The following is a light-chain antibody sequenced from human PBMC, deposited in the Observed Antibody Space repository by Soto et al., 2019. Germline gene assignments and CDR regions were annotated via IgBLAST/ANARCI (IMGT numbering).Light chain of an antibody. CDR3: SSYTTSSTLV. CDR1: SSDVGTYKY. CDR2: DVS. Sequence: QSVLTQPASVSASPGQSITISCTGTSSDVGTYKYVYWYQHHPGKAPKLMIYDVSNRPSGVSNRFSGSKSGNTASLIISGLQTEDEADYYCSSYTTSSTLVFGGGTKLTVL. V-gene: IGLV2-14*03. J-gene: IGLJ2*01.